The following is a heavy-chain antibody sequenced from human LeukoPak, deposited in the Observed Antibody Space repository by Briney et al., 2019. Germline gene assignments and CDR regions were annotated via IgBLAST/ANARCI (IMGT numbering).Heavy chain of an antibody. CDR3: XXXXXXVDIVAEFGEDFDY. J-gene: IGHJ4*02. Sequence: GGSLRLSCAASGFTFSSYGMHWVRQAPGKGLEWVAFIRYDGSNKYYADSVKGRFTISRDNSKNTLYLQMNSLRAEDTAVYYXXXXXXXVDIVAEFGEDFDYWGQGTLVTVSS. D-gene: IGHD5-12*01. CDR2: IRYDGSNK. V-gene: IGHV3-30*02. CDR1: GFTFSSYG.